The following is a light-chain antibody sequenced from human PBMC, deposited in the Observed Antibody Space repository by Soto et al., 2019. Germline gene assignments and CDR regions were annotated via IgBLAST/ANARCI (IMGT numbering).Light chain of an antibody. CDR2: DAS. CDR3: QQRGNWYT. CDR1: QSVSTY. Sequence: EIVLTQSPDTLSLSQGERATLSCRASQSVSTYLAWYQQKPGQTPRLVIYDASNRATDIPARFSGSGSWTDFTLTISSLEPEDFAVYYCQQRGNWYTFGQGTKLEIK. V-gene: IGKV3-11*01. J-gene: IGKJ2*01.